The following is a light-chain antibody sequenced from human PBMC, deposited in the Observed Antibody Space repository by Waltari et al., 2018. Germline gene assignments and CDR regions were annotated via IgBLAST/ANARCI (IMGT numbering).Light chain of an antibody. Sequence: DIVMTQSPDSLDVSLGEMANLNCKSSQSVLFSSNNENYLAWYQQKPGQPPKLLIYWASIRESGVPDRFSGSGSGTDFTLTISSLQAEDVAVYYCQQYYNTPYTFGQGTKLEIK. J-gene: IGKJ2*01. CDR1: QSVLFSSNNENY. CDR3: QQYYNTPYT. V-gene: IGKV4-1*01. CDR2: WAS.